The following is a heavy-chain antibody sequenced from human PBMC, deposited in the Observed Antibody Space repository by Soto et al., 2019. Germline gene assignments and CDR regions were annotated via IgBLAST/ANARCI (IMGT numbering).Heavy chain of an antibody. J-gene: IGHJ4*02. CDR2: IYDSGST. V-gene: IGHV4-31*03. Sequence: SEARSLTGTVSGCSISRGGSSWSWIRQHPGKGLEWIGYIYDSGSTYYNPSLKSRVTISVDTSKNQCSLKLSSVTAADTAVYYCARQTSSRLYYFDYWGQGTLV. D-gene: IGHD6-13*01. CDR1: GCSISRGGSS. CDR3: ARQTSSRLYYFDY.